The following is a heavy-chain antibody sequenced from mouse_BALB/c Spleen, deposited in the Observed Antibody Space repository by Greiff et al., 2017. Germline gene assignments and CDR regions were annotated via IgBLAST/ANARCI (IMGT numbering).Heavy chain of an antibody. CDR2: INPYNDGT. Sequence: EVQLQESGPELVKPGASVKMSCKASGYTFTSYVMHWVKQKPGQGLEWIGYINPYNDGTKYNEKFKGKATLTSDKSSSTAYMELSSLTSEDSAVYYCARWGDYRYDGLGMDYWGQGTSVTVSS. J-gene: IGHJ4*01. D-gene: IGHD2-14*01. CDR1: GYTFTSYV. CDR3: ARWGDYRYDGLGMDY. V-gene: IGHV1-14*01.